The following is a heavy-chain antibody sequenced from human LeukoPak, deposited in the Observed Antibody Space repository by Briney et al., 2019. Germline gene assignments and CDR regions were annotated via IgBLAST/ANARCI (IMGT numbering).Heavy chain of an antibody. CDR3: ARDGTDSSSWANWFDP. Sequence: SETLSLTCAVSGGSISSSNWWSWVRQPPGKGLEWIGEIYHSGSTNYNPSLKSRVTISVDKSKNQFSLKLSSVTAVDTAVYYCARDGTDSSSWANWFDPWGQGTLVTVSS. CDR1: GGSISSSNW. V-gene: IGHV4-4*02. D-gene: IGHD6-13*01. J-gene: IGHJ5*02. CDR2: IYHSGST.